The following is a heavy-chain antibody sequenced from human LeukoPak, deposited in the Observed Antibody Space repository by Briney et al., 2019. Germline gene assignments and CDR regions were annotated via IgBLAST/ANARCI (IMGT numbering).Heavy chain of an antibody. CDR1: GFTFRSYA. D-gene: IGHD6-19*01. CDR3: AKGRGASAGYSPDS. V-gene: IGHV3-30-3*01. CDR2: ISSDGSNT. Sequence: PGRSLRLSCGVSGFTFRSYAMHWVRQAPGKGLEWVAIISSDGSNTYQADSVKGRFTISRDNSKNTLYLQVSSLRAEDTAAYYCAKGRGASAGYSPDSWGQGTLVTVSS. J-gene: IGHJ4*02.